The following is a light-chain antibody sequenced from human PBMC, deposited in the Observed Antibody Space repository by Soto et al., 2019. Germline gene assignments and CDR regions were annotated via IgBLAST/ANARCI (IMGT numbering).Light chain of an antibody. Sequence: EIVLTQSPATLSVSPGERATLSCRASQSVSSNLAWYQQKPGQAPRLLIYGASSRAIGIPARFRGSGSGTDFTLTISRLEPEDFAVYYCQQYGSSPPITFGQGTRLEI. CDR3: QQYGSSPPIT. CDR2: GAS. V-gene: IGKV3-20*01. CDR1: QSVSSN. J-gene: IGKJ5*01.